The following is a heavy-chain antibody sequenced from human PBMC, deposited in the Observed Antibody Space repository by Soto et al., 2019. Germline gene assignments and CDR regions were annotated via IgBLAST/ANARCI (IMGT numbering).Heavy chain of an antibody. CDR2: ISVSGNNA. V-gene: IGHV3-23*01. J-gene: IGHJ4*02. D-gene: IGHD3-22*01. CDR1: GFAFSTFA. CDR3: ARDQLRPGILYSLGVLLPEYGL. Sequence: GGSLRLSCAASGFAFSTFAMTWVRQAPGKGLEWVAAISVSGNNAYYADSVKGRFTISRDNSQNSVFLQMSSLRADDTAVYYCARDQLRPGILYSLGVLLPEYGLWGQGTLVTVSS.